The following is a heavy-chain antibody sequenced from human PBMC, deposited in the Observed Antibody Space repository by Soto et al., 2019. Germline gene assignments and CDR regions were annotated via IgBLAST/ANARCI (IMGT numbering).Heavy chain of an antibody. D-gene: IGHD3-3*01. J-gene: IGHJ6*03. Sequence: ASVKGSCKGSGYTFTGDGVSWVRQAPGQGLEWMGWISAYNGNTNYAQKLQGRVTMTTDTSTSTAYMELRSLRSDDTAVYYCARGGYDFWSGYYNYYYYYMDVWGKGTTVTVSS. CDR3: ARGGYDFWSGYYNYYYYYMDV. CDR1: GYTFTGDG. CDR2: ISAYNGNT. V-gene: IGHV1-18*01.